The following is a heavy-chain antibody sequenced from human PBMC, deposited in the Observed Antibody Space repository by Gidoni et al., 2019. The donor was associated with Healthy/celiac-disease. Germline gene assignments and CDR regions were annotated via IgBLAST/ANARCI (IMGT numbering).Heavy chain of an antibody. CDR2: INPNSGGT. Sequence: QVQLVQSGAEVKKPGASVKVSCKASGYTFTGYYMHWVRQAPGPGLEWMGWINPNSGGTNYAQKFQGRVTMTRDTSISTAYMELSRLRSDDTAVYYCARVLGQQLVSMVWFDPWGQGTLVTVSS. CDR3: ARVLGQQLVSMVWFDP. V-gene: IGHV1-2*02. CDR1: GYTFTGYY. J-gene: IGHJ5*02. D-gene: IGHD6-13*01.